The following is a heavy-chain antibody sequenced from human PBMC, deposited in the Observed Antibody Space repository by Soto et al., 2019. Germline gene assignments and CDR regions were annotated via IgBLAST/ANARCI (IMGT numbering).Heavy chain of an antibody. Sequence: GCSLRLSCVASGFTFTSYWMSWVRQAPGKGLEWVANIKGDGSEKKYVDSVKGRFTISRDNAHNSVSLQMNSLRAEDTALYYCGRDEVRNGVGVWGQGTTVTASS. CDR3: GRDEVRNGVGV. J-gene: IGHJ6*02. CDR2: IKGDGSEK. CDR1: GFTFTSYW. V-gene: IGHV3-7*01.